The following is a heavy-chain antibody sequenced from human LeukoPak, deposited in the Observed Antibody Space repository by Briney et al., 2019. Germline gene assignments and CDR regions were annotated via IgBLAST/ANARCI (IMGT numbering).Heavy chain of an antibody. CDR3: ARGGPFFSGSSSKEYYFDY. D-gene: IGHD6-6*01. CDR1: GGSISSYY. CDR2: IYTSGST. V-gene: IGHV4-4*07. Sequence: SETLSLTCTVSGGSISSYYWSWIRQPAGKGLEWIGRIYTSGSTNYNPSLKSRVTMSVDTSKNQFSLKLSSVTAADTAVYYCARGGPFFSGSSSKEYYFDYWGQGTLVTVSS. J-gene: IGHJ4*02.